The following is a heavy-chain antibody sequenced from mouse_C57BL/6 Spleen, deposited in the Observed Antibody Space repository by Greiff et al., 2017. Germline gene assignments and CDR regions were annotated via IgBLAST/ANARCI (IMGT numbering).Heavy chain of an antibody. CDR1: GYAFSSYW. CDR2: IYPGDGDT. V-gene: IGHV1-80*01. D-gene: IGHD2-2*01. Sequence: QVQLQQSGAELVKPGASVKISCKASGYAFSSYWMNWVKQRPGKGLEWIGQIYPGDGDTNYNGKFKGKATLTADKSSSTAYMQLSSLTSEDSAVYFCARGDGYDEGGYYYAMDYWGQGTSVTVSS. CDR3: ARGDGYDEGGYYYAMDY. J-gene: IGHJ4*01.